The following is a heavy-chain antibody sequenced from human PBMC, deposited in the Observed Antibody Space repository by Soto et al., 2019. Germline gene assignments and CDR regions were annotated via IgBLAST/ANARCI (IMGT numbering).Heavy chain of an antibody. CDR3: AREGIAAAGDFDY. CDR1: GGSISSYY. V-gene: IGHV4-59*01. J-gene: IGHJ4*02. Sequence: PSETLSLTCTVSGGSISSYYWSWIRQPPGKGLEWIGYIYYSGSTNYNPSLKSRVTISVDTSKNQFSLKLSSVTAADTAVYYCAREGIAAAGDFDYWGQGTLVTVSS. CDR2: IYYSGST. D-gene: IGHD6-13*01.